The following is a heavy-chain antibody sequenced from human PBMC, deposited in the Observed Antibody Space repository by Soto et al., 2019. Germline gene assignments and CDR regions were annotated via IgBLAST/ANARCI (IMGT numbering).Heavy chain of an antibody. CDR3: ARGRELYSGSYYDHDWFDP. J-gene: IGHJ5*02. V-gene: IGHV1-46*01. Sequence: ASLKVSCKASGYTFTSYYMRWVRQAPGQGLEWMGIINPSGGSTSYAQKFQGRVTMTRDTSTSTVYMELSSLRSEDTAVYYCARGRELYSGSYYDHDWFDPWGQGTLVTVSS. CDR2: INPSGGST. D-gene: IGHD1-26*01. CDR1: GYTFTSYY.